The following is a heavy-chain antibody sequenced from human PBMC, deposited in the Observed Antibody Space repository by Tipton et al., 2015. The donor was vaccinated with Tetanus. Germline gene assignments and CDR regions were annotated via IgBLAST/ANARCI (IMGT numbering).Heavy chain of an antibody. J-gene: IGHJ3*01. CDR2: IFHSGST. CDR3: ARRSYCSSSRCFDAFDL. CDR1: GASLRGGDYH. Sequence: TLSLTCTVSGASLRGGDYHWSWIRQPPGKGLEWIAYIFHSGSTNYSPSLKSRVAISMDTSKNQISQKLGSVTAADTAVYYCARRSYCSSSRCFDAFDLWGQGTMVTVSS. V-gene: IGHV4-61*08. D-gene: IGHD2-2*01.